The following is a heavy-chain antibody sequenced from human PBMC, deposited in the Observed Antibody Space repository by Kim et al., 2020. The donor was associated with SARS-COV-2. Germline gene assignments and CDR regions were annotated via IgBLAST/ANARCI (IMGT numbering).Heavy chain of an antibody. Sequence: SVKVSCKASGGTFSSYAISWVRQAPGQGLEWMGRIIPILGIANYAQKFQGRVTITADKSTSTAYMELSSLRSEDTAVYYCARSGSGSYSPSPYYYYGMDVWGQGTTVTVSS. CDR1: GGTFSSYA. D-gene: IGHD3-10*01. CDR3: ARSGSGSYSPSPYYYYGMDV. J-gene: IGHJ6*02. V-gene: IGHV1-69*04. CDR2: IIPILGIA.